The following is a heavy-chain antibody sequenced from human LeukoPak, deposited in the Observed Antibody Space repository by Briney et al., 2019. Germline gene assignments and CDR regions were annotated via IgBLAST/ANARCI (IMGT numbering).Heavy chain of an antibody. V-gene: IGHV4-59*12. CDR1: GAYITGYY. Sequence: SETLSLTCTVSGAYITGYYWSWIRQPPGKGLEWIGYIYYSGSTNYNPSLKSRVTISVDTSKNQFSLKLSSVTAADTAVYYCARPAEGLGLFGYYYYYMDVWGKGTTVTVSS. D-gene: IGHD3-3*01. CDR3: ARPAEGLGLFGYYYYYMDV. J-gene: IGHJ6*03. CDR2: IYYSGST.